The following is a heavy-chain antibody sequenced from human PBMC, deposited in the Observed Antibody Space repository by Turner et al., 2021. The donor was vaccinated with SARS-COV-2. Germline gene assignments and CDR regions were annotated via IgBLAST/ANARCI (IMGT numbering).Heavy chain of an antibody. CDR2: IKEDGSEK. D-gene: IGHD5-12*01. CDR3: ARSSVDSGYEDDYYYYYGMDV. V-gene: IGHV3-7*03. CDR1: GCTFGKYW. J-gene: IGHJ6*02. Sequence: EVQRVETGGGWVQRGGCMRLSCAAGGCTFGKYWMSWVRQAPGKGLEWVANIKEDGSEKYYVDSVKGRFTISSDNAKNSLYLQMNSLRAEDTAVYYCARSSVDSGYEDDYYYYYGMDVWGQGTTVTVSS.